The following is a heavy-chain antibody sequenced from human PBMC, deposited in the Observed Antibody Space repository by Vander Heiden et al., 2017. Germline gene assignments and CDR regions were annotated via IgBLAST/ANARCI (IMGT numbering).Heavy chain of an antibody. CDR1: GFTFSYYT. CDR2: ISSYGGST. CDR3: VNGFSYGSFDI. V-gene: IGHV3-64D*06. D-gene: IGHD5-18*01. J-gene: IGHJ3*02. Sequence: EVQLVESGGGLVQPGGSLRLSCSASGFTFSYYTMHWVRQAPGKGLEYVSAISSYGGSTYYADSVKGRFTISRDNSRNTLYLQMSSLRAEDTAVYSCVNGFSYGSFDIGGQGTMVTVSS.